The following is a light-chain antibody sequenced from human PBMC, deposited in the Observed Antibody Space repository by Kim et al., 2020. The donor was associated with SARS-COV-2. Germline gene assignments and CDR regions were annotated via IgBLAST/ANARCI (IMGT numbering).Light chain of an antibody. V-gene: IGLV1-40*01. Sequence: RITISCTGSSSNIGAGYDVHWYRQLPGTAPKLVIYNNNNRPSGVPDRFSGSNSGTSASLVITGLQAEDEADYICQSFDSRLTGSVFGGGTKLTVL. J-gene: IGLJ3*02. CDR3: QSFDSRLTGSV. CDR2: NNN. CDR1: SSNIGAGYD.